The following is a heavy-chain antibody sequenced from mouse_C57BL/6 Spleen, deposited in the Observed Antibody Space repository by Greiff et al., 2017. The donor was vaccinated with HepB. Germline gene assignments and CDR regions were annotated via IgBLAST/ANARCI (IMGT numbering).Heavy chain of an antibody. CDR2: INYDGSST. D-gene: IGHD6-2*01. CDR1: GFTFSDYY. J-gene: IGHJ4*01. CDR3: ARRDLSYAMDY. V-gene: IGHV5-16*01. Sequence: EVKLVESEGGLVQPGSSMKLSCTASGFTFSDYYMAWVRQVPEKGLEWVANINYDGSSTYYLDSLKSRFIISRDNAKNILYLQMSSLKSEDTATYYCARRDLSYAMDYWGQGTSVTVSS.